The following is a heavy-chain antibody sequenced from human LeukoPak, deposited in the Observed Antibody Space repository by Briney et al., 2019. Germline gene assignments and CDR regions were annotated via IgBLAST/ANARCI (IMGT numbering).Heavy chain of an antibody. CDR3: ARGGFGELLDVVY. CDR2: INPSGGST. V-gene: IGHV1-46*01. CDR1: GYTFTSYG. Sequence: GASVKVSCKASGYTFTSYGISWVRQAPGQGLEWMGIINPSGGSTSYAQKFQGRVTMTRDTSTSTVYMELSSLRSEDTAVYYCARGGFGELLDVVYWGQGTLVTVSS. D-gene: IGHD3-10*01. J-gene: IGHJ4*02.